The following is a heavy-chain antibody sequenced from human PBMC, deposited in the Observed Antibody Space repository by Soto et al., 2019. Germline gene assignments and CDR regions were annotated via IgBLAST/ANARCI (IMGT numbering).Heavy chain of an antibody. CDR1: GFSFSADGVG. Sequence: QITLKESGPTLVKPTQTLTLTCIFSGFSFSADGVGVGWIRQPPGKALEWLALIYWDDDTRYRPSLKSRLTITKDSSKNQVVLTMTNTDPVDTATYYCAHAFGGTSWPNDAFDVWGQGTVVTVSS. J-gene: IGHJ3*01. CDR3: AHAFGGTSWPNDAFDV. V-gene: IGHV2-5*02. CDR2: IYWDDDT. D-gene: IGHD3-16*01.